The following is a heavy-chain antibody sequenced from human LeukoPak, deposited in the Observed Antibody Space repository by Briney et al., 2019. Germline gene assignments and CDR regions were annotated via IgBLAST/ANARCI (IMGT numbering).Heavy chain of an antibody. CDR3: ARTYSGSYPYYYYGMDV. CDR2: FSGTSTN. V-gene: IGHV3-23*01. D-gene: IGHD1-26*01. CDR1: GFTFSSYA. J-gene: IGHJ6*02. Sequence: GGSLRLSCAASGFTFSSYAMSWVRQAPGKGLEWVSTFSGTSTNSYADAVKGRVTISRDNSKNTLYLQMNSLRAEDTAVYYCARTYSGSYPYYYYGMDVWGQGTTVTVSS.